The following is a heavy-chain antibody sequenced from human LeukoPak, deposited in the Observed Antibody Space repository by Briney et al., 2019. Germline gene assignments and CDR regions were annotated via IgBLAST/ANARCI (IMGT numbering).Heavy chain of an antibody. CDR1: GFTFSSYA. V-gene: IGHV3-30-3*01. D-gene: IGHD2-15*01. CDR3: ARGGSIVVVVAAMDL. Sequence: PGGSLRLSCAASGFTFSSYAMHWVRQAPGKGLEWVAVISYDGSNKYYADSVKGRFTISRDNSKNTLYLQMNSLRAEDTAVYYCARGGSIVVVVAAMDLWGQGTLVTVSS. CDR2: ISYDGSNK. J-gene: IGHJ4*02.